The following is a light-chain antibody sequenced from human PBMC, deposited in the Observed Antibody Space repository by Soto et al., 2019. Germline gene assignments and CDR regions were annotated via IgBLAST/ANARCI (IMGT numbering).Light chain of an antibody. CDR1: QSVSSNY. V-gene: IGKV3-20*01. CDR2: GAS. Sequence: EIFLTQSPGTLSLSLWEIATLSCRASQSVSSNYLAWYQQKPGQAPRLLIYGASTRATGIPDRFSGSGSGTDFTLTISRLEPEDFAVYHCQQYGSSTLTFGQGTRLEIK. J-gene: IGKJ5*01. CDR3: QQYGSSTLT.